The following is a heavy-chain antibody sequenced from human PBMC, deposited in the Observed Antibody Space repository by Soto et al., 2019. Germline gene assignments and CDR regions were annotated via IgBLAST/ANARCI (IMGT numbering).Heavy chain of an antibody. CDR1: GYTFTNHF. D-gene: IGHD2-15*01. Sequence: QVQLVQSGAEVKEPGASVKVSCKTSGYTFTNHFMHWVRQAPGQRPEWLGCINTGNGDTKYSQKCQGRLTFGRDTFANSAYMELSSLRSEDTAMYYCARDSTNNWWGSWTWGQGTLVTVSS. CDR2: INTGNGDT. V-gene: IGHV1-3*04. J-gene: IGHJ5*02. CDR3: ARDSTNNWWGSWT.